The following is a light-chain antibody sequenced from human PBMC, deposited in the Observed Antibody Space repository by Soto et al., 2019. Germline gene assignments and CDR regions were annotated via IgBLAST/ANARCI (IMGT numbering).Light chain of an antibody. V-gene: IGKV1-39*01. CDR3: QQSYSRPRT. J-gene: IGKJ1*01. CDR1: QSISSY. CDR2: TAS. Sequence: DIQMTQSPSSLSASVGDRVTITCRASQSISSYLNWYQQKPGKAPNLLIYTASRLESGVPSRFSGSGSGTDFTLTITSLQPEDFATYFCQQSYSRPRTFGQGTKVEIK.